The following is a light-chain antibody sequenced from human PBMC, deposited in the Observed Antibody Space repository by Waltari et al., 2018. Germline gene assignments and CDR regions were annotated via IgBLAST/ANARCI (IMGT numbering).Light chain of an antibody. Sequence: QSALTQPASVSGSPGQSITISCTGTSSDVGSYTLVSWYQQHPGKAPKLMICEGSKRPSGVSNRFSGSKSGNTASLTISGLQAEDEADYYCCSYAGSRTFVVFGGGTKLTVL. V-gene: IGLV2-23*03. CDR3: CSYAGSRTFVV. J-gene: IGLJ3*02. CDR2: EGS. CDR1: SSDVGSYTL.